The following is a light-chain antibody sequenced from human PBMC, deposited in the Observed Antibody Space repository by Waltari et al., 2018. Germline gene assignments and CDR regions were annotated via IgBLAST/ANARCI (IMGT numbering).Light chain of an antibody. CDR3: QQSYSTPLT. Sequence: DIQMTQSPSSLSASLGHSVTITCRASQSISSYLNWYQQKPGKAPKLLIYAASSLQSGVPSRFSGSGSGTDFTLTISSLQPEDFATYYCQQSYSTPLTFGGGTKVEIK. V-gene: IGKV1-39*01. J-gene: IGKJ4*01. CDR1: QSISSY. CDR2: AAS.